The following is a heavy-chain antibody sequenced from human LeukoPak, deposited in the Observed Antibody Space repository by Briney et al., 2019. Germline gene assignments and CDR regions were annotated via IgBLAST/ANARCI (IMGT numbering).Heavy chain of an antibody. J-gene: IGHJ4*02. CDR3: ARRDASYYFDY. Sequence: SETLSLTCTVSGASISSSSYYWGWIRQPPGKGLEWIGSIHYSGSTYYNPSRKSRVTISVDTSKNQFSLKLSSVTPADTAVYYCARRDASYYFDYWGQGTLVTVSS. CDR1: GASISSSSYY. V-gene: IGHV4-39*01. CDR2: IHYSGST.